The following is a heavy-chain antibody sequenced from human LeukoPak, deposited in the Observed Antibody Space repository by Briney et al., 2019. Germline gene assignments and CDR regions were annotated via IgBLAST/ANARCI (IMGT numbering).Heavy chain of an antibody. CDR2: ISSGSIYI. V-gene: IGHV3-21*01. CDR1: GFTFSNYG. D-gene: IGHD3-3*02. Sequence: GGSLRLSCAVSGFTFSNYGMNWARQTPGKGLEWVSSISSGSIYIYYADSVKGRFTISRDNAKNSLYLQMNSLRAEDTAVYYCARGISSRYYFDYWGQGTLVTVSS. CDR3: ARGISSRYYFDY. J-gene: IGHJ4*02.